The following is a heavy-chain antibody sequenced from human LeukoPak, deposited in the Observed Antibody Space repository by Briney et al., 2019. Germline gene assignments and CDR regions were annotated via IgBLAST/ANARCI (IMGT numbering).Heavy chain of an antibody. J-gene: IGHJ4*02. CDR3: ARNNDSRDPPHFDY. CDR1: GGTFNSYA. Sequence: ASVKVSCKASGGTFNSYAISWVRQAPGQGLEWMGGIIPIFGATNYVQKLQGRATLTADTSTSTAYMELSSLRSEDTAVYYCARNNDSRDPPHFDYWGQGTLVTVSS. CDR2: IIPIFGAT. D-gene: IGHD3-16*01. V-gene: IGHV1-69*06.